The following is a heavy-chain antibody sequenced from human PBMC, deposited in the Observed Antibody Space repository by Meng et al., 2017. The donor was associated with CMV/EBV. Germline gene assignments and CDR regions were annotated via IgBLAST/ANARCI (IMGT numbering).Heavy chain of an antibody. V-gene: IGHV3-21*01. D-gene: IGHD1-26*01. CDR1: GFTFSSYS. Sequence: GESLKISCAASGFTFSSYSMNWVRQAPGKGLEWVSSISSSSSYIYYADSVKGRFTISRDNAKNSLYLQMNSLRAGDTAVYYCARARAGGSYVDYWGQGTLVTVSS. J-gene: IGHJ4*02. CDR2: ISSSSSYI. CDR3: ARARAGGSYVDY.